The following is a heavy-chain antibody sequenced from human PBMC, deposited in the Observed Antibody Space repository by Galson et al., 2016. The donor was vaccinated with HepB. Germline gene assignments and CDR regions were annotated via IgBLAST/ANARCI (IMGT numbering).Heavy chain of an antibody. V-gene: IGHV3-43*01. Sequence: SLRLSCAASGVTFSNQYMGWVRQAPGKGLEWLALISWDGRSPDYADSMRGRFTISRDNRQNILYLEMNSLTMEDTALYYCGKDWGSLWESSGKGMDVWGQGTMVTVSS. CDR2: ISWDGRSP. J-gene: IGHJ3*01. D-gene: IGHD3-10*01. CDR1: GVTFSNQY. CDR3: GKDWGSLWESSGKGMDV.